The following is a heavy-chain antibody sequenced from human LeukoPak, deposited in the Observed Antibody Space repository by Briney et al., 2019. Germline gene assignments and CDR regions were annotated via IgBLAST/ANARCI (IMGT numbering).Heavy chain of an antibody. D-gene: IGHD6-19*01. V-gene: IGHV4-34*01. CDR3: ARAPNPRPIAVAGTPRSRYYYYMDV. CDR2: INHSGST. J-gene: IGHJ6*03. Sequence: SETLSLTCAVYGGSFSGYYWSWIRQPPGKGLEWIGEINHSGSTNYNPSLKSRVTISVDTSKDQFSLKLSSVAAADTAVYYCARAPNPRPIAVAGTPRSRYYYYMDVWGKGTTVTVSS. CDR1: GGSFSGYY.